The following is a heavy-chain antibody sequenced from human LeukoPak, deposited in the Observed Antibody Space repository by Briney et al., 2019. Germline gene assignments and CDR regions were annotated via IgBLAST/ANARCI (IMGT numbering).Heavy chain of an antibody. V-gene: IGHV4-39*01. D-gene: IGHD6-13*01. CDR2: IYYSGST. CDR1: GGSISSSSYY. CDR3: ARAYIAAAGDPFDY. J-gene: IGHJ4*02. Sequence: SETLSLTCTVSGGSISSSSYYWGWIRQPPGKGLEWIGSIYYSGSTYYNPSLKSRVTISVDTSKSQFSLKLSSVTAADTAVYYCARAYIAAAGDPFDYWGQGTLVTVSS.